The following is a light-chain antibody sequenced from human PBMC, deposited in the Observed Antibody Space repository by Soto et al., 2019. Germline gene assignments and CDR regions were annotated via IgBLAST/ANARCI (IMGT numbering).Light chain of an antibody. J-gene: IGKJ4*01. CDR2: AAS. CDR3: LQDYNYPLT. CDR1: QGIRND. V-gene: IGKV1-6*01. Sequence: AIQMTQSPSSLSASVGDRVTITCRASQGIRNDLGWYQQKPGKAPKLLIYAASNLQSGVPSRFSGSGSGTDFPLTISSRRPEDFANYYCLQDYNYPLTFGGGTKVEIK.